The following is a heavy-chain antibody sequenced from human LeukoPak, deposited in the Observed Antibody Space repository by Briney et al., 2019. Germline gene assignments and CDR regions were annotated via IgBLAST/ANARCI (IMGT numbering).Heavy chain of an antibody. Sequence: PLETLSLTCTVSGGSISSSSYYWSWIRQPAGKGLEWIGRIYTSGSTNYNPSLKSRVTMSVDTSKNQFSLKLSSVTAADTAVYYCARGSADLDYWGQGTLVTVSS. J-gene: IGHJ4*02. CDR2: IYTSGST. D-gene: IGHD2-2*01. CDR1: GGSISSSSYY. CDR3: ARGSADLDY. V-gene: IGHV4-61*02.